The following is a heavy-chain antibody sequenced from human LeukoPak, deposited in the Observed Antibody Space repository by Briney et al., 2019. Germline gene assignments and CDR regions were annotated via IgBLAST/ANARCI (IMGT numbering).Heavy chain of an antibody. CDR2: IYYSGST. CDR1: GGSISSGDYY. J-gene: IGHJ4*02. CDR3: ARHAGYCSGGSCYDYFDC. Sequence: SETLSLTCTVSGGSISSGDYYWSWIRQPPGKGLEWIGYIYYSGSTNYNPSLKSRVTISVDTSKNQFSLKLSSVTAADTAVYYCARHAGYCSGGSCYDYFDCWGQGTLVTVSS. D-gene: IGHD2-15*01. V-gene: IGHV4-30-4*01.